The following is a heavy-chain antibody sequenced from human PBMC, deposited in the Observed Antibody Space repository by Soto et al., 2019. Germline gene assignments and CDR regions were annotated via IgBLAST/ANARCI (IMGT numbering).Heavy chain of an antibody. CDR3: AKERRFWEWLYTVDDFDV. CDR1: GFTFSSYA. Sequence: EVQLLESGGGLVQPGGSLRLSCAASGFTFSSYAMSWVRQAPGKGLEWVSAISGIGGSTYYADSVKGRFTISRDNSNNRLNLQMKSLRAVDTAGYYYAKERRFWEWLYTVDDFDVWGQGTMVTVSS. V-gene: IGHV3-23*01. CDR2: ISGIGGST. D-gene: IGHD3-3*01. J-gene: IGHJ3*01.